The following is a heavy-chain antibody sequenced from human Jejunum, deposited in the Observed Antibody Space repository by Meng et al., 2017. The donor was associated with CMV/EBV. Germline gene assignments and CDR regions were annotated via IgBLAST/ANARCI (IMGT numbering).Heavy chain of an antibody. J-gene: IGHJ5*02. CDR1: GFSFSTFG. D-gene: IGHD2-2*01. CDR2: VQSDGSRQ. Sequence: QVQLLESGGGVVQPGGSLRLSCAASGFSFSTFGMHWVRQAPGKGLEWVAFVQSDGSRQNYAASLKGRFTISRDNAKNSLYLQMNNLRAEDTAVYYCATWGASCYADHWGQGTLVTVSS. CDR3: ATWGASCYADH. V-gene: IGHV3-30*02.